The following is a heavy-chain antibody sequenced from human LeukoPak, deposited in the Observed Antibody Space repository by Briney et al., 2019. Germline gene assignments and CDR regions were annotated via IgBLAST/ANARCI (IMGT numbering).Heavy chain of an antibody. D-gene: IGHD4-23*01. CDR2: ISAYNGNT. CDR1: GYTFTSYS. Sequence: ASVKVSCKASGYTFTSYSISWVRQAPGQGLEWMGWISAYNGNTNYAQKLQGRVTMTTDTSTSTAYMELRSLRSDDTAVYCCAGWAVTTVVTGAFDIWGQGTMVTVSS. CDR3: AGWAVTTVVTGAFDI. V-gene: IGHV1-18*01. J-gene: IGHJ3*02.